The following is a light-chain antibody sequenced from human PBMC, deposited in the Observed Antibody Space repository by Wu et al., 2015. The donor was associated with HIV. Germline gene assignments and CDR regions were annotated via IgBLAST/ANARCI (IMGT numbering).Light chain of an antibody. CDR3: QQYGSSPYT. V-gene: IGKV3-20*01. CDR1: QSVTSSY. CDR2: GAS. Sequence: EIVMTQSPGTLSLSPGERATLSCRASQSVTSSYVAWYQQKSGQAPRLFIYGASSRAADIPDRFRGSGSGTDFTLTISGLEPEDSAVYYCQQYGSSPYTFGQGTKLEIK. J-gene: IGKJ2*01.